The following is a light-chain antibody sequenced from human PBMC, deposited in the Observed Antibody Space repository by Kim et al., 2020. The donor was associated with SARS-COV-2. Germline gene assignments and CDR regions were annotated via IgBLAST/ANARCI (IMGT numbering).Light chain of an antibody. Sequence: QAVVTQEPSLTVSPGGTATLTCGSSAGHVTRDHYPYWIQQKPGQAPRTLIFDTTHTHSWTPARFSGYLLGGRFVLTLSGAQPEDEAEYYCLLYFSDLPVFGGGTQLTVL. V-gene: IGLV7-46*01. CDR3: LLYFSDLPV. J-gene: IGLJ2*01. CDR1: AGHVTRDHY. CDR2: DTT.